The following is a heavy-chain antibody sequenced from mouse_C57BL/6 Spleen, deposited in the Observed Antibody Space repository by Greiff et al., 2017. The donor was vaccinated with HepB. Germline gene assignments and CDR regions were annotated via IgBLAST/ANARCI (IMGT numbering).Heavy chain of an antibody. D-gene: IGHD1-1*01. CDR2: IDPSDSYT. Sequence: QVQLKQPGAELVKPGASVKLSCKASGYTFTSYWMQWVKQRPGQGLEWIGEIDPSDSYTNYNQKFKGKATLTVDTSSSTAYMQLSSLTSEDSAVYYCARGSSYDYWGQGTTLTVSS. CDR3: ARGSSYDY. J-gene: IGHJ2*01. V-gene: IGHV1-50*01. CDR1: GYTFTSYW.